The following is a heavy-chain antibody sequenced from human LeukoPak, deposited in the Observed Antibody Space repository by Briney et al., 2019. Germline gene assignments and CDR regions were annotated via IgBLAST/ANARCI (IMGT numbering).Heavy chain of an antibody. D-gene: IGHD1-26*01. CDR3: ARGLEWELLRFDY. CDR1: GFTFSDYY. CDR2: ISSSGSTI. V-gene: IGHV3-11*01. Sequence: GGSLRLSCAASGFTFSDYYMSGSRQAPGKGLEWGSYISSSGSTIYYADSVKGRFTISRDNAKNSLYLQMNSLRAEDTAVYYCARGLEWELLRFDYWGQGTLVTVSS. J-gene: IGHJ4*02.